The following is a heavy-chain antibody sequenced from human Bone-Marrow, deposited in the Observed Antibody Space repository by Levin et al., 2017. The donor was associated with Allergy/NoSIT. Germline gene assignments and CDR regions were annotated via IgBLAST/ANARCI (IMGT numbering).Heavy chain of an antibody. V-gene: IGHV3-74*01. Sequence: GESLKISCAASGFTFTTFWMHWVRQAPGKGLVWVSRINGDGSSTNYADSVKGRFAISRDNAKNTVYLQLNSLRAEDTAVYYCTRGRHDNAHHFDNWGQGTLVTVSS. J-gene: IGHJ4*02. CDR3: TRGRHDNAHHFDN. CDR2: INGDGSST. D-gene: IGHD1-1*01. CDR1: GFTFTTFW.